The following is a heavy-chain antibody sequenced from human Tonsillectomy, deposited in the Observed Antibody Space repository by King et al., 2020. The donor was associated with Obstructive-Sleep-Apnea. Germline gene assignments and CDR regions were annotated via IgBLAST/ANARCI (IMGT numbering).Heavy chain of an antibody. CDR3: ARGDVGATTGYYYYDMDV. Sequence: VQLQQWGAGLLKPSETLSLTCAVYGGSFSGYYWSWIRQPPGKGLEWIGEINHSGSTNYNPSLKSRVTISVDRSKNQFSLKRSSVTAADTAVYYWARGDVGATTGYYYYDMDVWGQGTTVTVSS. CDR2: INHSGST. J-gene: IGHJ6*02. V-gene: IGHV4-34*01. CDR1: GGSFSGYY. D-gene: IGHD1-26*01.